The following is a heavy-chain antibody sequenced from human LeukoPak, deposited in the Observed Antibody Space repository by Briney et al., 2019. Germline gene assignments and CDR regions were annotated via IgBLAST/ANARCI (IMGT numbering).Heavy chain of an antibody. CDR2: ISSGSSYI. CDR3: AKDIAVAGATFSGSAAFDI. J-gene: IGHJ3*02. CDR1: GFTFSSYS. D-gene: IGHD1-26*01. Sequence: GGSLRLSCAASGFTFSSYSMNWVRQAPGKGLEWVSSISSGSSYIYYADSVKGRFTISRDNAKNSLYLQMNSLRAEDMALYYCAKDIAVAGATFSGSAAFDIWGQGTMVTVSS. V-gene: IGHV3-21*04.